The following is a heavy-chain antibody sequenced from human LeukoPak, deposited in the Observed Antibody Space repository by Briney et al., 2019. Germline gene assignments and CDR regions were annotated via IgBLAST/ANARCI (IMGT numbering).Heavy chain of an antibody. V-gene: IGHV3-74*01. Sequence: GSLRLSCAASGFTFSSYAMSWVRQAPGKGLVWVSRINSDESSTSYADSVKGRFTISRDNAKNTLYLQRNSLRAEDTAVYYCARPYYYSGMDVWGRGTTVTVSS. CDR1: GFTFSSYA. J-gene: IGHJ6*02. CDR2: INSDESST. CDR3: ARPYYYSGMDV.